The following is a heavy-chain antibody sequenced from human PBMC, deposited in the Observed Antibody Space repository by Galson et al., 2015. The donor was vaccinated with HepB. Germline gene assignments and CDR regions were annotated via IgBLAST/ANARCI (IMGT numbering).Heavy chain of an antibody. CDR2: IYPGDSDT. J-gene: IGHJ6*02. CDR1: GYSFTSYW. V-gene: IGHV5-51*03. Sequence: QSGAEVKKPGESLKISCKGSGYSFTSYWIGWVRQMPGKGLEWMGIIYPGDSDTRYSPSFQGQVTISADKSISTAYLQWSSLKASDTAMYYCARNFLEWLSGPDNYYYYYGMDVWGQGTTVTVSS. CDR3: ARNFLEWLSGPDNYYYYYGMDV. D-gene: IGHD3-3*01.